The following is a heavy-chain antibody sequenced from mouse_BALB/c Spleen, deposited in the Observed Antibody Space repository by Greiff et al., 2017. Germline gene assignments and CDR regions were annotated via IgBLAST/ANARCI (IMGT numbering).Heavy chain of an antibody. CDR1: GFTFTDYY. D-gene: IGHD1-2*01. CDR2: IRNKANGYTT. CDR3: ARAHYYGYVWYFDV. J-gene: IGHJ1*01. V-gene: IGHV7-3*02. Sequence: EVKLMESGGGLVQPGGSLRLSCATSGFTFTDYYMSWVRQPPGKALEWLGFIRNKANGYTTEYSASVKGRFTISRDNSQSILYLQMNTLRAEDSATYYCARAHYYGYVWYFDVWGAGTTVTVSS.